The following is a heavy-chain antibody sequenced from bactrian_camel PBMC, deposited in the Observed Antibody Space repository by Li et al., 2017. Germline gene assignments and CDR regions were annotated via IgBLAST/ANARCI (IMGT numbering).Heavy chain of an antibody. CDR3: TNLGFYGGGDY. CDR2: IDTGRGST. J-gene: IGHJ4*01. CDR1: GYTFSRNC. D-gene: IGHD2*01. V-gene: IGHV3S1*01. Sequence: HVQLVESGGGSVQSGGSLRLSCAASGYTFSRNCLAWFRQAPGKEREGVAVIDTGRGSTFYFNSVKGRFTISQDSAKNTLTLQLNSLTTKDTAMYYCTNLGFYGGGDYWGQGTQVTVS.